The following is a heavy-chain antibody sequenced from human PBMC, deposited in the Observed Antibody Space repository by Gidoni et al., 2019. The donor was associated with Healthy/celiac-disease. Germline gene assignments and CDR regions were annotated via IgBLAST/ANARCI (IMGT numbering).Heavy chain of an antibody. CDR1: GFTFSSYG. Sequence: QVQLVESGGGVVQPGRSLRLSCAASGFTFSSYGMHWVRQAPGKGLEWVAVISYDGSNKYYADSVKGRFTISRDNSKNTLYLQMNSLRAEDTAVYYCAKDVLGFERITIFGVVTTRGMFGTMDVWGKGTTVTVSS. D-gene: IGHD3-3*01. V-gene: IGHV3-30*18. CDR3: AKDVLGFERITIFGVVTTRGMFGTMDV. CDR2: ISYDGSNK. J-gene: IGHJ6*03.